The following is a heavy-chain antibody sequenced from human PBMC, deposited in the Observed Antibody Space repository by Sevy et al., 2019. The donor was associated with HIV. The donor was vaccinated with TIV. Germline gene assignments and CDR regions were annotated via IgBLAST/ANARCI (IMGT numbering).Heavy chain of an antibody. CDR1: GGSISSGGYY. CDR3: ARGGGDYGDLDYYYYGMDV. J-gene: IGHJ6*02. V-gene: IGHV4-31*03. CDR2: IYYSGST. D-gene: IGHD4-17*01. Sequence: SETLSLTCTVSGGSISSGGYYWSWIRQHPGKGLEWIGYIYYSGSTYYNPSLKSRVTISVDTSKNQFSLKLSSVTAADTAVYYWARGGGDYGDLDYYYYGMDVWGQGTTVTVSS.